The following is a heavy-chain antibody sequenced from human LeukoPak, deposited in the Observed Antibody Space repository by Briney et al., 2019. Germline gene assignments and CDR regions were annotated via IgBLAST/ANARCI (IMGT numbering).Heavy chain of an antibody. J-gene: IGHJ4*02. CDR3: AAIYDFWSGSYLFDY. CDR1: GFTFSSSA. D-gene: IGHD3-3*01. V-gene: IGHV1-58*01. CDR2: VVVGSGNT. Sequence: RRASVKVSCKASGFTFSSSAVQWVRQARGQRHEWIGWVVVGSGNTNYAQKFQERVTITRDMSTSTAYVELSSLRSEDTAVYYCAAIYDFWSGSYLFDYWGQGTLVTVSS.